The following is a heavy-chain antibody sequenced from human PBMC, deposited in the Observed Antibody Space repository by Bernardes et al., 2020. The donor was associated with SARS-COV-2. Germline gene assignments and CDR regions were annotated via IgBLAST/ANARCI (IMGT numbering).Heavy chain of an antibody. D-gene: IGHD1-1*01. V-gene: IGHV1-2*02. Sequence: ASVKVSCKASGYTFTGYYMHWVRQAPGQGLEWMGWINPNSGGTNYAQKFQGRVTMTRDTSISTAYMELSRLRSDDTAVYYCAREWKEGGRDAFDIWGQGTMVTVSS. J-gene: IGHJ3*02. CDR3: AREWKEGGRDAFDI. CDR1: GYTFTGYY. CDR2: INPNSGGT.